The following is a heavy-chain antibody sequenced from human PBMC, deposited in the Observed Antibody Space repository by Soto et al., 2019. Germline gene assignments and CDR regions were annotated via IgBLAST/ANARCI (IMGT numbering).Heavy chain of an antibody. CDR1: GASISSFN. J-gene: IGHJ2*01. Sequence: PSETLSLTCSVSGASISSFNWNWVRQPAGKGPEWVGRLNIAGTVNYNPSLKSRITMSMDTSKNQISLHLRSVTAADTAICYCARDRGEYTSSWFWYFSHWGHGTLVTVSS. CDR3: ARDRGEYTSSWFWYFSH. CDR2: LNIAGTV. D-gene: IGHD6-13*01. V-gene: IGHV4-4*07.